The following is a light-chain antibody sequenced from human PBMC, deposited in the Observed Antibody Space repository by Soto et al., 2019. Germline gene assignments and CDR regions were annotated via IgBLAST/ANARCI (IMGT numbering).Light chain of an antibody. CDR3: QQYESYSPLT. V-gene: IGKV1-5*01. J-gene: IGKJ4*01. Sequence: DIQMTQSPSILSASVGDRVTITCRGSHSIRSWLAWYQQKPGKAPKLLIYDAYSLESGVPSRFSGRRSGTEFTLTIAGLQPEDFATYYCQQYESYSPLTFGGGTKVDIK. CDR1: HSIRSW. CDR2: DAY.